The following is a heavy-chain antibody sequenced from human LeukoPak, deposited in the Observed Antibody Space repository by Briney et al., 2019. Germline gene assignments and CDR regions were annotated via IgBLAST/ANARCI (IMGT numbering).Heavy chain of an antibody. D-gene: IGHD3-16*01. V-gene: IGHV3-15*01. J-gene: IGHJ6*04. CDR3: GGRRV. CDR2: IRSKSDGGTM. Sequence: GGSLRLSCTASGFNFRSAWMSWARQAPGKGLEWVGRIRSKSDGGTMDYAAHVEGRFTISRDDSKNMVYLDMNSLKTEDTAVYYCGGRRVWGNGTVLTASS. CDR1: GFNFRSAW.